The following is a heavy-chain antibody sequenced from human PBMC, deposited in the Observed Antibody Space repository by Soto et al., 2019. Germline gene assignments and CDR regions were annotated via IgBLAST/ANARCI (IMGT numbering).Heavy chain of an antibody. D-gene: IGHD3-22*01. Sequence: SVKVSCKAPGGSFSSSGISWVRQAPGQGLEWVGGIIPIFVTSHYAQKFQGRVTITADESTNTAYMELSSLTSEDTAVSYCARNPDYHDDAVPSTVGAYFDQWGRGTLVSVAS. CDR2: IIPIFVTS. CDR3: ARNPDYHDDAVPSTVGAYFDQ. CDR1: GGSFSSSG. V-gene: IGHV1-69*13. J-gene: IGHJ4*02.